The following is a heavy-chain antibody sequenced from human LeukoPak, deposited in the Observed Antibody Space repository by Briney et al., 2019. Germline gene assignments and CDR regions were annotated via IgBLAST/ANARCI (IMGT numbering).Heavy chain of an antibody. CDR2: INTNSGGT. D-gene: IGHD2-2*01. CDR1: GYTFTGYY. V-gene: IGHV1-2*06. CDR3: ARDRGYCSSTSGYVFMFDP. Sequence: ASVKVSCKASGYTFTGYYMHWVRQAPGQGREWMRRINTNSGGTNYAQKFQGRVTMTRDTSISTAYMELSRLRSDDTAVYYCARDRGYCSSTSGYVFMFDPWGQGTLVTVSS. J-gene: IGHJ5*02.